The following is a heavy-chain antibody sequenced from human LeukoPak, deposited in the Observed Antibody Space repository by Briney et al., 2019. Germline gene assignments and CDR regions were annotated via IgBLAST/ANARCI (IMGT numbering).Heavy chain of an antibody. J-gene: IGHJ3*02. CDR3: ARASQDYYGSGSYYRGGDAFDI. CDR1: GGTFLNYA. D-gene: IGHD3-10*01. V-gene: IGHV1-69*04. Sequence: SVKVSCKTSGGTFLNYAISWVRRAPGQGLEWMGRIIPILGIANYAQKFQARVTLTADKSTSTAYMELSSLRSDDTAVYYCARASQDYYGSGSYYRGGDAFDIWGQGTMVTVSS. CDR2: IIPILGIA.